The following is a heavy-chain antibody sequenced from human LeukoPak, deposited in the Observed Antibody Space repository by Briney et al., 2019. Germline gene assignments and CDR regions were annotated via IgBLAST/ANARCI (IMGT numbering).Heavy chain of an antibody. V-gene: IGHV3-53*01. CDR1: GFTFSSYA. Sequence: GGSLRLSCAASGFTFSSYAMSWVRQAPGKGLEWVSVIHTGGNTDYADSVKGRFAVSRDNSQNTIYLHMNSLRAEDTAVYYCTGGTAYSGYGGYWGQGTLVTVSS. CDR3: TGGTAYSGYGGY. D-gene: IGHD6-25*01. J-gene: IGHJ4*02. CDR2: IHTGGNT.